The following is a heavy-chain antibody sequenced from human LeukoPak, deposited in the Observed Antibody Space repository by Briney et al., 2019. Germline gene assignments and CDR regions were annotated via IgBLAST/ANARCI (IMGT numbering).Heavy chain of an antibody. CDR1: GFTFSSYA. V-gene: IGHV3-23*01. D-gene: IGHD2-15*01. CDR2: ISGSGGST. J-gene: IGHJ6*02. Sequence: GGSLRLSCAASGFTFSSYAMSWVRQAPGKGLEWVSAISGSGGSTYYADSVKGRFTISRDNSKNTLYLQMNSLRAEDTAVYYCSCSLFYYYGMDVWGQGTTVTVTS. CDR3: SCSLFYYYGMDV.